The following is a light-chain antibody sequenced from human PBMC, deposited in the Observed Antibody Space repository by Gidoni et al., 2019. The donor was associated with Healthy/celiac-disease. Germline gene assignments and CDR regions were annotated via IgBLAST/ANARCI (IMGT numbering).Light chain of an antibody. Sequence: DIQMTQSPSTLSASVGDRVTITCRASQSISSWLAWYQQKPGKAPKLLIYDASSLESGVPSRFSGSGSGTEFTLTISSLQPDDFATYYCQQHNSYRGAYTFGQGTKLEIK. CDR3: QQHNSYRGAYT. CDR2: DAS. V-gene: IGKV1-5*01. J-gene: IGKJ2*01. CDR1: QSISSW.